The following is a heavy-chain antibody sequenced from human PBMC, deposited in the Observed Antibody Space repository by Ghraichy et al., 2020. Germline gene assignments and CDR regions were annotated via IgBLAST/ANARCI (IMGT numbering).Heavy chain of an antibody. Sequence: LSLTCVASGFSLSDYTMNWVRQAPGKRLQWVSYINYSGRTTYYADSVKGRFTISRDNAKNSLHLQMNSLRDEDTAVYYCTRGRLGDYNNFQGRYSDYWGQGTRVTGSS. J-gene: IGHJ4*02. CDR1: GFSLSDYT. V-gene: IGHV3-48*02. CDR2: INYSGRTT. D-gene: IGHD4-11*01. CDR3: TRGRLGDYNNFQGRYSDY.